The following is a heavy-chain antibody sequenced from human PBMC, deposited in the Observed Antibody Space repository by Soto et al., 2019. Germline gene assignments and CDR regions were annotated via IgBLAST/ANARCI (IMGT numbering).Heavy chain of an antibody. J-gene: IGHJ3*02. D-gene: IGHD3-3*01. V-gene: IGHV3-15*07. CDR2: IKSKTDGGTT. CDR3: TTAFLDYDFWSGYQTDDAFDI. Sequence: PGGSLRLSCAASGFAFSNAWINWVRQAPGKGLEWVGRIKSKTDGGTTDYAAPVKGRFTISRDDSKNTLYLQMNSLKTEDTAVYYCTTAFLDYDFWSGYQTDDAFDIWGQGTMVTVSS. CDR1: GFAFSNAW.